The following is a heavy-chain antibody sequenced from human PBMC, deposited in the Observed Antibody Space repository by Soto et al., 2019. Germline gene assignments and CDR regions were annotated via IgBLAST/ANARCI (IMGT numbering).Heavy chain of an antibody. V-gene: IGHV3-74*01. CDR2: INSDGSST. Sequence: EVQLVESGGGLVQPGGSLRLSCAASEFTFSSYWMHWVRQAPGKGMVWVSRINSDGSSTSYADSVKGRFTISRDNAKNTLYLQMNSLRAEDTAVYYCAREYSSSRYFDFWFQGTLVTVSS. CDR3: AREYSSSRYFDF. D-gene: IGHD6-6*01. J-gene: IGHJ4*02. CDR1: EFTFSSYW.